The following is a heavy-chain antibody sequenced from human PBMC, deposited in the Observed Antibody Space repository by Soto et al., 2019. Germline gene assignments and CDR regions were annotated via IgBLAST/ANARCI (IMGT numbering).Heavy chain of an antibody. Sequence: QLQLQESGPGLVKPSETLSLTCTVSGGSISRSSYYWGWIRQPPGKGLEWIGSIYYSGSTQYNPSHNSRVTISVDTSKNQSSLKLGSVTAADTAVYYCANLWFGEADYWGQGTLVTVSS. D-gene: IGHD3-10*01. CDR3: ANLWFGEADY. J-gene: IGHJ4*02. CDR2: IYYSGST. CDR1: GGSISRSSYY. V-gene: IGHV4-39*01.